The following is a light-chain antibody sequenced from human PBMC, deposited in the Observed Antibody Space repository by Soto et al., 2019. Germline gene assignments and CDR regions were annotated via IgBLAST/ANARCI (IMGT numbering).Light chain of an antibody. CDR1: QSVSSN. CDR3: QQYNSWPQT. Sequence: EIVMTQSPATLSVSPGARATLSCRSSQSVSSNLAWYQQKPGQAPRLLINGASTSATGIPARCSGSGSGTDFTLNISSLQSADFAVYYCQQYNSWPQTFGQGTKLDIK. CDR2: GAS. J-gene: IGKJ2*01. V-gene: IGKV3-15*01.